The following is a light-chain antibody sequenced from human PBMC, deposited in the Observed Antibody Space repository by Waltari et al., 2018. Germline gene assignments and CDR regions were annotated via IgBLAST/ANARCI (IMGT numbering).Light chain of an antibody. J-gene: IGKJ4*01. CDR3: QQYGTSFYT. V-gene: IGKV3-20*01. CDR2: GAS. Sequence: EIVLTQSPGTLSLSPGERATLSCRASQSVRSNYLAWYQQKPGQAPRLLIYGASSRATGIPDRFSGSGSGTDFTLTISRLEPEDFAVYYCQQYGTSFYTFGGATKVEIK. CDR1: QSVRSNY.